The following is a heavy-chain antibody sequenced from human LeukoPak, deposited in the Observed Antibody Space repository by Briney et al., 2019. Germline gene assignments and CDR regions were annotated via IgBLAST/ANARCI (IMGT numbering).Heavy chain of an antibody. CDR2: MNPNSGNT. CDR1: GYTFTSYD. V-gene: IGHV1-8*01. CDR3: ARELSGSDDAFDI. Sequence: ASVKVSCKASGYTFTSYDINWVRQATGQGLEWMGWMNPNSGNTGYAQKFQGRVTMTTNTSISTAYMELSSLRSEATAVYYCARELSGSDDAFDIWGQGTMVTVSS. D-gene: IGHD1-26*01. J-gene: IGHJ3*02.